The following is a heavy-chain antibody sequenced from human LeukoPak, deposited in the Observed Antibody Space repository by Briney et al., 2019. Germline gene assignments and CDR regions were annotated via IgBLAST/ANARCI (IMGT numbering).Heavy chain of an antibody. J-gene: IGHJ4*02. CDR3: ARRYSYGRGYFDF. Sequence: PGGSLRLSCAASGFTFSSYWMSWVRQAPGKGLEWVANIKQDGIEKHYLDSVRGRFIISRENAKNSLYLQMNSLRAEATAVYYCARRYSYGRGYFDFWGQGTLVTVSS. CDR1: GFTFSSYW. V-gene: IGHV3-7*05. CDR2: IKQDGIEK. D-gene: IGHD5-18*01.